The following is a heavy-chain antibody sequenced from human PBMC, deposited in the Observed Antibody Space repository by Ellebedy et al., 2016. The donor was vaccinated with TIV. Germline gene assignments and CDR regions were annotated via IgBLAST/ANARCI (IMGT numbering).Heavy chain of an antibody. CDR1: GFTFSSYA. Sequence: GGSLRLXXAASGFTFSSYAMSWVRQAPGKGLEWVSTITGSGDRTYDADSVKGRFTVSRDNSKNTLYLQMNSLRAEDTALYYCAKDRYSGSYYTIDYWGQGTLVTVSS. V-gene: IGHV3-23*01. CDR3: AKDRYSGSYYTIDY. CDR2: ITGSGDRT. J-gene: IGHJ4*02. D-gene: IGHD1-26*01.